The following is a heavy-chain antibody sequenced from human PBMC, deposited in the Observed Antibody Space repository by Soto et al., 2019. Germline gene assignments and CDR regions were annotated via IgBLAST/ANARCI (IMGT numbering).Heavy chain of an antibody. Sequence: QVQLVESGGGVVQPGRSLRLSCAASGFTFSSHGMHWVRQAPGKGLEWVAVISYDEAKKYYADSAKGRFTISRDNSKNTLYLQMNSLRAEDTAVYYCAKDRDIVVVEAARDGMDVWGQGTTVTVSS. V-gene: IGHV3-30*18. J-gene: IGHJ6*02. CDR1: GFTFSSHG. D-gene: IGHD2-15*01. CDR3: AKDRDIVVVEAARDGMDV. CDR2: ISYDEAKK.